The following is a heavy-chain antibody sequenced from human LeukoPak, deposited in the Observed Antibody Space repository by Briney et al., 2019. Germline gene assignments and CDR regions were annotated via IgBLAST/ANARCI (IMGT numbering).Heavy chain of an antibody. J-gene: IGHJ3*01. D-gene: IGHD3-22*01. Sequence: GGSLRLSCAASGFTFSSYAMSWVRQAPGKGLEWVSAISGSGGSTYYADSVKGRFTISRDNSKNTLYLQMNSLRAEDTAVYYCASSSGPGDAFDVWGQGTMVTVSS. CDR1: GFTFSSYA. CDR2: ISGSGGST. CDR3: ASSSGPGDAFDV. V-gene: IGHV3-23*01.